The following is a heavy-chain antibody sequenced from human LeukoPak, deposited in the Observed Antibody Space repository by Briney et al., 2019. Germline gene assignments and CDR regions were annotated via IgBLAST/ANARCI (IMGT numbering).Heavy chain of an antibody. J-gene: IGHJ4*02. Sequence: PGGSLRLSCAASGFTFSNYGMHWVRQVPGKGLERVAAIWFDGIRKYYADSVKGRLTISRDNSKNTLYLQMNSLGAEDTAVYYCARDPQSSQQLVSYWGQGTLVTVSS. CDR2: IWFDGIRK. V-gene: IGHV3-33*01. CDR1: GFTFSNYG. CDR3: ARDPQSSQQLVSY. D-gene: IGHD6-13*01.